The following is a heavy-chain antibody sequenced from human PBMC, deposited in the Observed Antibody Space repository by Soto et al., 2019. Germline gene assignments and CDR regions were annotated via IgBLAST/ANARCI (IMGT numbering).Heavy chain of an antibody. CDR1: GYSFTSYW. CDR3: LRHFPTIFGLTGTQYGMDV. Sequence: PGESLKISCKGSGYSFTSYWIGWVRQMPGKGLEWMGIIYPGDSDTRYSPSFQGQVTISADKSISTAYLQWSSLKASDTAMYYCLRHFPTIFGLTGTQYGMDVWGQGTTVTVSS. CDR2: IYPGDSDT. J-gene: IGHJ6*02. V-gene: IGHV5-51*01. D-gene: IGHD3-3*01.